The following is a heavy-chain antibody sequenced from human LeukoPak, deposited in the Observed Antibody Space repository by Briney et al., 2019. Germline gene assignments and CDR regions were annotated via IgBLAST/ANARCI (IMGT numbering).Heavy chain of an antibody. V-gene: IGHV3-48*01. CDR2: ITSSSTNI. CDR3: ASQIVGATTLDAFDI. J-gene: IGHJ3*02. Sequence: GGTLRLSCAASGITFSSYGMNWVRQAPGKGLEWVSYITSSSTNIYYADSVKGRFTISRDNAKNSLYLQMNSLRAEDTAVYYCASQIVGATTLDAFDIWGQGTMVTVSS. CDR1: GITFSSYG. D-gene: IGHD1-26*01.